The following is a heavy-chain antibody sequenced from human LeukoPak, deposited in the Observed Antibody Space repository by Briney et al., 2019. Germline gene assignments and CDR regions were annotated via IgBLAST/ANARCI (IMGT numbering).Heavy chain of an antibody. Sequence: HGGSLRLSCAASGFTFSSYAMHWVRQAPGKGLEWVAVISYDGSNKYYADSVKGRFTISRDNSKNTLYLQMNSLRAEDTAVYYCARDTKGYCSSTSCCLDYWGQGTLVTVSS. D-gene: IGHD2-2*01. J-gene: IGHJ4*02. CDR3: ARDTKGYCSSTSCCLDY. CDR1: GFTFSSYA. V-gene: IGHV3-30*01. CDR2: ISYDGSNK.